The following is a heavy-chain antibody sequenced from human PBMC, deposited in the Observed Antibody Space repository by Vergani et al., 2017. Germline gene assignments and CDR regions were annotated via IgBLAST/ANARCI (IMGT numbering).Heavy chain of an antibody. CDR1: GGSFSGYY. D-gene: IGHD3-3*01. V-gene: IGHV4-34*01. CDR2: INHSGST. J-gene: IGHJ6*02. CDR3: ARAKLRFWGRYGMDV. Sequence: QVQLQQWGAGLLKPSETLSLTCAVYGGSFSGYYWSWIRQPPGKGLEWIGEINHSGSTNYNPSLKSRVTISVDTSKNQFSLKLSSVTAADTAVYYCARAKLRFWGRYGMDVWGQGTTVTVSS.